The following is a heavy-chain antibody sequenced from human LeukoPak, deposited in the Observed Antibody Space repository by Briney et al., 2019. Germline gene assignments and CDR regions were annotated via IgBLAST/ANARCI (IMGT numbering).Heavy chain of an antibody. CDR3: AREEHYYDSSGYYYYFDY. J-gene: IGHJ4*02. Sequence: PSETLSLTCTVSGGSISGYYWSWIRQPPGKGLEWIGYIYYSGSTNYNPSLKSRVTISVDTSKNQFSLKLSSVTAADTAVYYCAREEHYYDSSGYYYYFDYWGQGTLVTVSS. CDR1: GGSISGYY. D-gene: IGHD3-22*01. V-gene: IGHV4-59*01. CDR2: IYYSGST.